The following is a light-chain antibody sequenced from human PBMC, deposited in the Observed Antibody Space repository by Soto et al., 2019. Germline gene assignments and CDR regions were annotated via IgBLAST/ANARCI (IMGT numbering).Light chain of an antibody. CDR1: QNVNNK. CDR2: DAS. J-gene: IGKJ3*01. Sequence: EIVMTQSPATLSVSPGEGATLSCRASQNVNNKLAWYQQKPGQPPRLLIYDASTRATGIPARFSGSGSGTEFTLTINSLQSEDFAAYYCLQYNNWPPFTFGPGTKVDIQ. CDR3: LQYNNWPPFT. V-gene: IGKV3-15*01.